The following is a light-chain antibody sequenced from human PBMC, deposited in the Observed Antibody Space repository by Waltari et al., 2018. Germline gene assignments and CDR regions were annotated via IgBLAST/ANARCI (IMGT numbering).Light chain of an antibody. J-gene: IGLJ2*01. CDR1: SSDVGGHDY. Sequence: QSALTQPRSASGSPGQSVTISCTGTSSDVGGHDYVSWYQHHPGKAPKLMICDVTKRPSGVPDRFSGSKSGNTASLTISGLQAEDEADYYCCSYAGSYTHVVFGGGTKLTVL. CDR2: DVT. V-gene: IGLV2-11*01. CDR3: CSYAGSYTHVV.